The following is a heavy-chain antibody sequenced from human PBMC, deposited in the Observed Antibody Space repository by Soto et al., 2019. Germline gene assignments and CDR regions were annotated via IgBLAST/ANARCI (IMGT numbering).Heavy chain of an antibody. CDR2: ISYDEGDK. J-gene: IGHJ5*02. CDR1: GFTFTSHA. CDR3: ARSPFRSGPYPSWFDP. V-gene: IGHV3-30*04. Sequence: QVQLVESGGGVVQPGRSLRLSCAASGFTFTSHALHWVRQTPGKGLEWVAVISYDEGDKFDAASVKGRFTISRDNSKNTLYLQMNSLGREDTAIYYCARSPFRSGPYPSWFDPWGQGTLVSVSS. D-gene: IGHD3-10*01.